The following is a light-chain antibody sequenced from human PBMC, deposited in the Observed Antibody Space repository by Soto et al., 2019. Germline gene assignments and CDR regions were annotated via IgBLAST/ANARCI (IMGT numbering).Light chain of an antibody. V-gene: IGLV2-23*02. CDR2: EVS. CDR1: SSDVGSYNL. Sequence: QSARTEPASVSGCPGQSIPISCTGTSSDVGSYNLVSWYQQHPGKASKLMIYEVSKRPSGVSNRFSGFKSGNTAALSSSGLQAEDEADYSRCSYVCSITTPVFGTGIKDTVL. J-gene: IGLJ1*01. CDR3: CSYVCSITTPV.